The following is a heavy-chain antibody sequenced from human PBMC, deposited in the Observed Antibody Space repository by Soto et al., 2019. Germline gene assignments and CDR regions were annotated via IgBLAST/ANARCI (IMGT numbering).Heavy chain of an antibody. J-gene: IGHJ5*02. V-gene: IGHV5-51*01. CDR1: GYSYTSYW. CDR3: TRGGGDDSGGKHH. CDR2: IYPGDSDT. Sequence: PGESLKISCKGSGYSYTSYWIGWVRQTPGKGLEWMGIIYPGDSDTRYSPSFQGQVTISVDKSISTAYLQWSSLKASDTAIYYCTRGGGDDSGGKHHWGQGTLVTVSS. D-gene: IGHD4-17*01.